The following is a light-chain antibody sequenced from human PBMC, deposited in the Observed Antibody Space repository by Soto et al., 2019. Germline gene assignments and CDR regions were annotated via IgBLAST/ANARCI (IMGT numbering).Light chain of an antibody. CDR3: SSYTSSSTLV. V-gene: IGLV2-14*01. Sequence: QSVLTQPASVSGSPGQSITISCTGTSSDVGGYNYVSWYQQHPGKAPTIMIYDVSNRPSGVSNRFSGSKSGNTASLTISGLQAEDEADYYCSSYTSSSTLVFGTGTKLTVL. J-gene: IGLJ1*01. CDR1: SSDVGGYNY. CDR2: DVS.